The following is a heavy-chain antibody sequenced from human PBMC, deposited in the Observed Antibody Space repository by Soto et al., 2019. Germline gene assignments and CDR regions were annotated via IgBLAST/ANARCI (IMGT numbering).Heavy chain of an antibody. Sequence: QVQLVQSGAELKKPGSSVKVSCKASGGSFRRYAISWVRQAPGQGLEWMGGILPIFGSPSHAQKFQGRVTIPADESANTIYLELTSLTSHDTAMYYCVVGDCTSTSCSYYFYGLDVWGQGTTVTVSS. V-gene: IGHV1-69*01. D-gene: IGHD2-2*01. J-gene: IGHJ6*02. CDR1: GGSFRRYA. CDR3: VVGDCTSTSCSYYFYGLDV. CDR2: ILPIFGSP.